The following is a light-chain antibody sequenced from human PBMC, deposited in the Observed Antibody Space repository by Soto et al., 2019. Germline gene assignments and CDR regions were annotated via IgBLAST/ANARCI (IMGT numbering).Light chain of an antibody. CDR1: SSNIGAGYE. J-gene: IGLJ1*01. CDR2: ENN. V-gene: IGLV1-40*01. Sequence: QSALTQPPSVSEAPGQRVTISCTGSSSNIGAGYEAHWYQQVPGTAPKLLIYENNNRPSGVPDRFSGSKSGTSASLAITGLQAEDEAEYYCQSYDSSLSGYVFGTGTKLTDL. CDR3: QSYDSSLSGYV.